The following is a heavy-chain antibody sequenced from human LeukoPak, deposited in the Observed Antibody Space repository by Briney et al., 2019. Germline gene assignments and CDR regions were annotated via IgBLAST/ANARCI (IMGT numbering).Heavy chain of an antibody. CDR2: IYPGDSDT. J-gene: IGHJ4*02. V-gene: IGHV5-51*01. CDR1: GYSFTSYW. Sequence: GESLKISCKASGYSFTSYWIAWVRQMPGQGLEYMGIIYPGDSDTRYSPSFQDQVTISADNSITTASLQWSSLMASDTAMYYCARAPTSLSNPYYFDNWGQGTLVTVSS. CDR3: ARAPTSLSNPYYFDN.